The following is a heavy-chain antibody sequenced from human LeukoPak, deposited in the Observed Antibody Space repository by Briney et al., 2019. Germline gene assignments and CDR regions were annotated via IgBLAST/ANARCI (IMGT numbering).Heavy chain of an antibody. V-gene: IGHV1-2*02. CDR3: ARGYCSGGSCYSVENWFDP. Sequence: XGXEXXGXIXPNSGGTNYSQKFHARFTMTRDTSISTAYMDLSRLRSDDTAVYYCARGYCSGGSCYSVENWFDPWGQGTLVTVSS. D-gene: IGHD2-15*01. J-gene: IGHJ5*02. CDR2: IXPNSGGT.